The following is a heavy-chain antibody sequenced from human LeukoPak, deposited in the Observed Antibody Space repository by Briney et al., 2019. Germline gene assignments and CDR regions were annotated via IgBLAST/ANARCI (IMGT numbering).Heavy chain of an antibody. CDR3: ARTIFGVVIIVWAFDI. D-gene: IGHD3-3*01. Sequence: PSETLSLTCTVSGGSISSSSYYWGWIRQPPGKGLEWIGSIYYSGSTYYNPSLKSRVTISVDTSKNQFSLELSSVTAADTAVYYCARTIFGVVIIVWAFDIWGQGTMVTVSS. CDR1: GGSISSSSYY. CDR2: IYYSGST. V-gene: IGHV4-39*01. J-gene: IGHJ3*02.